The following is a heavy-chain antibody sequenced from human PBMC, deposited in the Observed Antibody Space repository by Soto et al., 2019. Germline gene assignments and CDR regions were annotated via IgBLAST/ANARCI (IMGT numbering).Heavy chain of an antibody. Sequence: EVHLVESGGGVAKPGGSLRLSCEASGFSFTDVWMTWVRQAPGKGLEWVGRIKRKMDGETTEYAAPVKGRYSISRDDSKDTLFLQMNSLKSEHTAVYYCAVVAQCSSVDCPGAFDIWGQGTRVTVSS. J-gene: IGHJ3*02. V-gene: IGHV3-15*01. D-gene: IGHD2-2*01. CDR2: IKRKMDGETT. CDR3: AVVAQCSSVDCPGAFDI. CDR1: GFSFTDVW.